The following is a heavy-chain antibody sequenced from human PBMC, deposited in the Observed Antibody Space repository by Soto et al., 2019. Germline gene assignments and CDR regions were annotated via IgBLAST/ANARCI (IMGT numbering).Heavy chain of an antibody. D-gene: IGHD6-13*01. CDR3: ARDLADVHLWDAFDV. CDR2: IVPMFGTT. V-gene: IGHV1-69*01. Sequence: QVQLVQSGPELKKPGSSVKVSCKAPGDTFNSYGISWVRQAPGQGLEWMGGIVPMFGTTNLALKFEDRVAITADELTTTVYMEIRGLTSEDTAVYYCARDLADVHLWDAFDVWGHGTRVTVSS. CDR1: GDTFNSYG. J-gene: IGHJ3*01.